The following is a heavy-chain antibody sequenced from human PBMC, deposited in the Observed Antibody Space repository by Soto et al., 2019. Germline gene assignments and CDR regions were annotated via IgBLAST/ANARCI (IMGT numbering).Heavy chain of an antibody. Sequence: QLVESGGGVVQPGGSLRLSCATSGFSFTHYTINWVRQAPGKGLEWVAVMSYDGTNENYADSVKGRFTISRDNSKTTVYLQMNSLTPEDTALYYCARKWGTCSSASLDFWGLGTLVTVSS. D-gene: IGHD6-13*01. CDR3: ARKWGTCSSASLDF. J-gene: IGHJ4*02. CDR2: MSYDGTNE. V-gene: IGHV3-30*04. CDR1: GFSFTHYT.